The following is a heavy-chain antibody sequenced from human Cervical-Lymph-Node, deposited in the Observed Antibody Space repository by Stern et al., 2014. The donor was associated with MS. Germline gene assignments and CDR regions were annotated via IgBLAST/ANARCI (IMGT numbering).Heavy chain of an antibody. J-gene: IGHJ4*02. CDR3: VRAREGYYFDY. V-gene: IGHV2-70*01. CDR2: LDWDGDK. CDR1: GFSLSTTGMC. Sequence: QVTLKESGPALVKPTQTLTLTCTFSGFSLSTTGMCLSWIRQPPGKALALLALLDWDGDKYYSTALKTRLTISKDTSKNQVVLTMTNMAPLDTATYFCVRAREGYYFDYWGQGIPVTVSS. D-gene: IGHD2-21*01.